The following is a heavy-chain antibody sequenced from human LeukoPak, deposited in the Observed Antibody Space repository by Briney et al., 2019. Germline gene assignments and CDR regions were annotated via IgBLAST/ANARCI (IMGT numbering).Heavy chain of an antibody. CDR3: ACLVGATQDV. CDR1: GFTFSSYS. J-gene: IGHJ6*04. D-gene: IGHD1-26*01. V-gene: IGHV3-21*01. Sequence: GGSLRLSCAASGFTFSSYSMSWVRQAPGKGLEWVSSISSTSTYIYYAHSVKGRFTISRDNAKNSLYLQMNSLRAEDTAVYYCACLVGATQDVWGKGTTVIVSS. CDR2: ISSTSTYI.